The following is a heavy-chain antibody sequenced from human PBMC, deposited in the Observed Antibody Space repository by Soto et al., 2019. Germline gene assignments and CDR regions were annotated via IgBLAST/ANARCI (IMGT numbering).Heavy chain of an antibody. V-gene: IGHV1-69*13. CDR1: GGTFSSYA. CDR2: IIPIFGTA. CDR3: ARYCSRIVCPSYYYGMDV. J-gene: IGHJ6*02. D-gene: IGHD2-15*01. Sequence: SVKVSCKASGGTFSSYAISWVRQAPGQGLEWMGGIIPIFGTANYAQKFQGRVTITADESTSTVYMELSSLRSEDTAVYYCARYCSRIVCPSYYYGMDVWGQGTTVTVSS.